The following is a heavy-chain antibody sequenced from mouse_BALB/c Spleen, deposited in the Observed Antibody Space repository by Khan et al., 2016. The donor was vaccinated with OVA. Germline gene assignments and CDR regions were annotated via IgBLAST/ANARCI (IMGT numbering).Heavy chain of an antibody. CDR1: GYTFTAYV. V-gene: IGHV1S136*01. Sequence: VQLQQSGPELVKPGASVKMSCKASGYTFTAYVMQWVKQKPGQGLEWIGYVYPYNDGTKYNEKFKGKATLTSDKSSSTAYMELSSLTSDDSAVYYCARSEGYDGWCAYWGQGTLVTVSA. CDR3: ARSEGYDGWCAY. D-gene: IGHD2-3*01. J-gene: IGHJ3*01. CDR2: VYPYNDGT.